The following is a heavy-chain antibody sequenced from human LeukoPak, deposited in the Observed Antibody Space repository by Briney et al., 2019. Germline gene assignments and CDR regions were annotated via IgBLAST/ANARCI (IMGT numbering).Heavy chain of an antibody. Sequence: GGSLRLSCAASGFTFSSYGMHWVRQAPGKGLEWVAVIWYDGSNKYYADSVKGRFTISRDNSKNTLYLQMNSLRAEDTAAYYCARGKQWLESYYFDYWGQGTLVTVSS. CDR2: IWYDGSNK. D-gene: IGHD6-19*01. V-gene: IGHV3-33*01. CDR3: ARGKQWLESYYFDY. CDR1: GFTFSSYG. J-gene: IGHJ4*02.